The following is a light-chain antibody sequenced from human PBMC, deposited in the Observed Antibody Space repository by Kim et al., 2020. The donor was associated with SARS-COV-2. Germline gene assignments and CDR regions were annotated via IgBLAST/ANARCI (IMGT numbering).Light chain of an antibody. CDR1: QSVSSN. CDR2: SAS. Sequence: VSPGERAPLSCRARQSVSSNLAWYQQKPGQAPWLLSYSASTRATGIPARFSGSGSGTEFTLTISSLQSEDFAVYYCQQYNNWPPEFGQGTKVDIK. J-gene: IGKJ1*01. CDR3: QQYNNWPPE. V-gene: IGKV3-15*01.